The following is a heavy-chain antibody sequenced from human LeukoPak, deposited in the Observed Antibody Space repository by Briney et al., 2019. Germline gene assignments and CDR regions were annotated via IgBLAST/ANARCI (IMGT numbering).Heavy chain of an antibody. D-gene: IGHD2/OR15-2a*01. V-gene: IGHV4-4*07. J-gene: IGHJ5*02. CDR2: FYSSGST. Sequence: SETLSLTCTVFGGSITTYSWSWIRQPAGRGLEWIGRFYSSGSTDYNPSLKSRVTMSVDTSKNQVSLKLSSVTAADTAIYYCARDFSSKNWFDTWGQGTMVTVSS. CDR3: ARDFSSKNWFDT. CDR1: GGSITTYS.